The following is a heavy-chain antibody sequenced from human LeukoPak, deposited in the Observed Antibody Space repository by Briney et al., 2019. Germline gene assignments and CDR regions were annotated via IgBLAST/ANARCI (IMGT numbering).Heavy chain of an antibody. J-gene: IGHJ4*02. CDR2: MKPNSGNT. Sequence: ASVKASCKASGYTFSSYDINWVRQAPGQGLEWMGWMKPNSGNTDSAQKFQGRVTMTTNTSINTAYMELSSLRSEDTAVYYCARPGAAAGFGYWGQGTLVTVSS. V-gene: IGHV1-8*02. CDR1: GYTFSSYD. D-gene: IGHD6-13*01. CDR3: ARPGAAAGFGY.